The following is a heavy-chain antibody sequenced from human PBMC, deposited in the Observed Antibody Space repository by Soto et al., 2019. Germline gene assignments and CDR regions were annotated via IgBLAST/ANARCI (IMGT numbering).Heavy chain of an antibody. D-gene: IGHD3-10*01. Sequence: QVQLVQSGAEVKEPGDSVRVSCEASGYTFTAYYIHWVRQAPGQGLEWMGWINPKFGDTTYAQDFQGRVSMTRDMSISTAYMKLSRLTSDDTAIYYCARNMDYYYGPGSGNGHGFWGQGTTVTVFS. J-gene: IGHJ6*02. CDR2: INPKFGDT. CDR1: GYTFTAYY. CDR3: ARNMDYYYGPGSGNGHGF. V-gene: IGHV1-2*02.